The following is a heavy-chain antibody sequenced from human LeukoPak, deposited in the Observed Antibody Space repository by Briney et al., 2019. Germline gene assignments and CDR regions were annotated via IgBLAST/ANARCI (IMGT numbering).Heavy chain of an antibody. Sequence: GGSLRLSCAASGFTFDDYAMHWVRQPPGKGLGWVSGISWNSGNIGYAGSVKGRFTISRDNAKNSLYLQMNSLRAEDTVLYYCAKGPPLRDYGMDVWGQGTTVTVSS. V-gene: IGHV3-9*01. CDR3: AKGPPLRDYGMDV. CDR2: ISWNSGNI. D-gene: IGHD2-21*02. CDR1: GFTFDDYA. J-gene: IGHJ6*02.